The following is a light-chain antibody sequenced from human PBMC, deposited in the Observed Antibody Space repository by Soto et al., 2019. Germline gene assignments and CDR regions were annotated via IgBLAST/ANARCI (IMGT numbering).Light chain of an antibody. CDR2: HAS. J-gene: IGKJ1*01. CDR3: QQYNSYS. Sequence: DIQMTQSPSTLSGSVGDRVTIFCRASQSISNWLACYQQKPGTAPKLLIYHASTLDSGVPSRFSGSGSGTEFTLTISSLQPDDFATYYWQQYNSYSFGQGTKVDIK. V-gene: IGKV1-5*02. CDR1: QSISNW.